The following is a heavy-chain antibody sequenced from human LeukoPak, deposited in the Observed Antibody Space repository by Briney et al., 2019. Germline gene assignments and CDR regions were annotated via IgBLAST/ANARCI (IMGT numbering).Heavy chain of an antibody. CDR2: INPNSGGT. CDR1: GYTFTGYY. CDR3: ARDQVRLLWFGETSPWFDP. D-gene: IGHD3-10*01. J-gene: IGHJ5*02. V-gene: IGHV1-2*02. Sequence: ASVKVSCKASGYTFTGYYMHWVRQAPGQGLEWMGWINPNSGGTNYAQKFQGRVTMTRDTSISTAYMGLSRLRSDDTAVYYCARDQVRLLWFGETSPWFDPWGQGTLVTVSS.